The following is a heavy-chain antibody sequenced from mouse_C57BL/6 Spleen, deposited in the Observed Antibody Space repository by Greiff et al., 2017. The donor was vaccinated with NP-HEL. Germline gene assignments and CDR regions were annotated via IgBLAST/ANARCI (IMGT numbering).Heavy chain of an antibody. D-gene: IGHD2-2*01. Sequence: VQLQQSGPELVKPGASVKISCKASGYTFTDYYMNWVKQSHGKSLEWIGDINPNNGGTSYHQKFKGKATLTVAKSSSTAYMELRSLTSEDSAVYYCARGKVTAWFAYWGQGTLVTVSA. V-gene: IGHV1-26*01. CDR2: INPNNGGT. CDR1: GYTFTDYY. J-gene: IGHJ3*01. CDR3: ARGKVTAWFAY.